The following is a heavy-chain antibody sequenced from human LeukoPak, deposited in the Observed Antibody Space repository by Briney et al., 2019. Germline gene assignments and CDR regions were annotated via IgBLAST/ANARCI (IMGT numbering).Heavy chain of an antibody. CDR3: ARGRFLDAFDI. J-gene: IGHJ3*02. CDR2: INHSGST. CDR1: GGSLSDYY. Sequence: SETLSLTCAVYGGSLSDYYWSWIRQSPGKGLEWIGEINHSGSTKYNPSLKSRVAISVDTSKNQFSLRLSSVTAADTAVYYCARGRFLDAFDIWGQGTMVTVSS. V-gene: IGHV4-34*01. D-gene: IGHD3-3*01.